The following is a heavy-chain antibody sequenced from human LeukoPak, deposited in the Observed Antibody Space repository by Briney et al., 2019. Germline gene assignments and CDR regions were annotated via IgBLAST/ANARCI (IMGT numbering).Heavy chain of an antibody. J-gene: IGHJ4*02. CDR1: GDSVSSNSAA. CDR2: TYYRSKWYN. D-gene: IGHD6-6*01. Sequence: SQTLSLTCAISGDSVSSNSAAWNWIRQSPSRGLEWLGRTYYRSKWYNDYAVSVKSRMTINPDTSKNQFSLQLNSVTPEDTAVYYCVSQSGYSSSSLDYWGQGTLVTVSS. CDR3: VSQSGYSSSSLDY. V-gene: IGHV6-1*01.